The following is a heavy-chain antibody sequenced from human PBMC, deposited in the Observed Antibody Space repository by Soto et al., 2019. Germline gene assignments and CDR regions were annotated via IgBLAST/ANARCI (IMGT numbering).Heavy chain of an antibody. CDR3: ASWLKGPDIGNYYYGMDV. D-gene: IGHD2-15*01. CDR2: IMPIFRAP. CDR1: GYSFTSYG. V-gene: IGHV1-69*13. Sequence: SVKVSCKASGYSFTSYGISWVRQAPGQGLEWLGGIMPIFRAPDYAQKFQGRVTITADEFTRTAYMEMNSLRSEDTAVYYCASWLKGPDIGNYYYGMDVWGQGTTVTVSS. J-gene: IGHJ6*02.